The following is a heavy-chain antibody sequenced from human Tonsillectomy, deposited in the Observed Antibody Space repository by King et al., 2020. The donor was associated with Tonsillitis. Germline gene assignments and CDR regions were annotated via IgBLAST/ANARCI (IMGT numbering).Heavy chain of an antibody. D-gene: IGHD5-18*01. J-gene: IGHJ6*02. CDR2: IYYSGST. CDR1: GGSIRSHY. Sequence: VQLQESGPGLVKPSETLSLTCTVSGGSIRSHYWSWIRQPPGKGLEWIGDIYYSGSTNYNPSLKSRVTISVDTSKNQFSLKLSSVTAADTAVYYCARLDTATGYYYYGMDVWGQGATVTVSS. CDR3: ARLDTATGYYYYGMDV. V-gene: IGHV4-59*11.